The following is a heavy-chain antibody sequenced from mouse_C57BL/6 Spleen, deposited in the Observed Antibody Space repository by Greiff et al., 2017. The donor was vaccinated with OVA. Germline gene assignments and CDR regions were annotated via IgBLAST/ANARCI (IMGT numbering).Heavy chain of an antibody. V-gene: IGHV2-5*01. J-gene: IGHJ2*01. CDR1: GFSLTSYG. CDR3: AKTNYGSSFYYFDY. CDR2: IWRGGST. D-gene: IGHD1-1*01. Sequence: QVQLQQSGPGLVQPSQSLSITCTVSGFSLTSYGVHWVRQSPGKGLEWLGVIWRGGSTDYNAAFMSRLSITKDNSKSQVFFKMNSLQADDTAIYYCAKTNYGSSFYYFDYWGQGTTLTVSS.